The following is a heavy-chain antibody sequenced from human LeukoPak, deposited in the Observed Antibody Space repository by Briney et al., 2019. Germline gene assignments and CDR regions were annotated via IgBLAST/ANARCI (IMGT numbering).Heavy chain of an antibody. D-gene: IGHD3-10*01. Sequence: GGSLRLSCAASGFTFSSYGMHWVRQAPGKGLEWVAFIPYDGDNGYYADFVKGRFTISRDNSKSTLFLQMNTLRAEDTAFYYCAKDQAGGWGQGTLVTVS. CDR2: IPYDGDNG. J-gene: IGHJ4*02. CDR1: GFTFSSYG. V-gene: IGHV3-30*02. CDR3: AKDQAGG.